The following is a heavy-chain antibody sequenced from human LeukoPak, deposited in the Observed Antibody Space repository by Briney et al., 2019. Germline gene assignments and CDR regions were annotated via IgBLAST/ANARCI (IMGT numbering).Heavy chain of an antibody. J-gene: IGHJ4*01. D-gene: IGHD6-19*01. V-gene: IGHV1-69*05. Sequence: SVKVSCKASGGTFSSYAISWVRQATGQGLEWRGGIIPIFGTANYAQEFQGRVTITTDESTSTAYMELSSLRSEDTAAYYCVPAGGYSSGWYNFDAWGQGTLVTVSS. CDR1: GGTFSSYA. CDR2: IIPIFGTA. CDR3: VPAGGYSSGWYNFDA.